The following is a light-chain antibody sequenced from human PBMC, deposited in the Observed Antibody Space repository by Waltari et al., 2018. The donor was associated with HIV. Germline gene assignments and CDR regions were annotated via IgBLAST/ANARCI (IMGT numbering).Light chain of an antibody. CDR3: HQSYSNPVT. CDR1: QSVFSSPKNKSY. Sequence: DIVMTQSPDSLALSLGEKATITCKSSQSVFSSPKNKSYLTWYQQRPGLPPKVLIYWASTRESGVPDRFSGSGSGTDFTLTISNLQAEDVALYYCHQSYSNPVTFGGGTRVAIK. V-gene: IGKV4-1*01. J-gene: IGKJ4*01. CDR2: WAS.